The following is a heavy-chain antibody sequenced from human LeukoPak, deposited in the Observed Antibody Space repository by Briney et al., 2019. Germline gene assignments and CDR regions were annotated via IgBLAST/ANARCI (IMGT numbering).Heavy chain of an antibody. Sequence: ASVKVSCKASGYTFTGYYMHWVRQAPGQGLEWMGWINPNSGGTNYAQKFQGRVTMTRDTPISTAYMELSRLRSDDTAVYYCASYGGKGWELPFDYWGQGTLVTVSS. CDR2: INPNSGGT. D-gene: IGHD1-26*01. CDR1: GYTFTGYY. V-gene: IGHV1-2*02. CDR3: ASYGGKGWELPFDY. J-gene: IGHJ4*02.